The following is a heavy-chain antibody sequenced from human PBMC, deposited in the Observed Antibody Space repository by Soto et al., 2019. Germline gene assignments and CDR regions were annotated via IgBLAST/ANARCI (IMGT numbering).Heavy chain of an antibody. J-gene: IGHJ6*03. CDR3: ARDQVVLMVYARPDYYYYMDV. CDR2: INSDGSST. Sequence: PGGSLRLSCAASGFTFSSYWMHWVRQAPGKGLVWVSRINSDGSSTSYADSVKGRFTISRDNAKNTLYLQMNSLRAEDTAVYYCARDQVVLMVYARPDYYYYMDVWGKGTTVTVSS. CDR1: GFTFSSYW. D-gene: IGHD2-8*01. V-gene: IGHV3-74*01.